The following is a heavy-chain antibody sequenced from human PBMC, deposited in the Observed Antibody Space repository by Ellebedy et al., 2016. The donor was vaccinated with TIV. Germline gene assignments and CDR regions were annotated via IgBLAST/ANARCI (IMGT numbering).Heavy chain of an antibody. CDR1: GFTFGGFG. Sequence: GESLKISXSGSGFTFGGFGIHWVRQSPGKGLEWVAVVSYDGSKKSYSDSVGGRFTVSRDNSNNVVHLHMNKLKTEDTAVHYCAREDGDYPVDAFDVWGQGTMVSVSS. CDR2: VSYDGSKK. CDR3: AREDGDYPVDAFDV. J-gene: IGHJ3*01. D-gene: IGHD4-17*01. V-gene: IGHV3-30*03.